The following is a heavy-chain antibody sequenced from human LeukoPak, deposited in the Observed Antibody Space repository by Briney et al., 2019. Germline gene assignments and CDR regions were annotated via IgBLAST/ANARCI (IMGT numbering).Heavy chain of an antibody. Sequence: PGRSLRLSCEASGFTLSSYAMHWVRQAPGKGLEWVAVISYDGSNKYYAASVKGRFTISRDNSKNTVFLQMNSLRPEDTAVYYCGRITRWGQGTLVTVSS. CDR2: ISYDGSNK. J-gene: IGHJ4*02. V-gene: IGHV3-30*03. CDR3: GRITR. CDR1: GFTLSSYA.